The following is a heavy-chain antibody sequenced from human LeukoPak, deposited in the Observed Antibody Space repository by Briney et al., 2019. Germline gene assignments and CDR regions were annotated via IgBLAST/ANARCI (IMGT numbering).Heavy chain of an antibody. CDR2: IYYSGST. Sequence: PSETLSLTCTVSGGSISNSRYYWGWLRQPPGKGLEWLGSIYYSGSTYYSPSLKSRVTISVDTSNNQFSLKLSSVTAADTAVYYCASQYYDILTGYPYYFDYWGQGTLVTVSS. J-gene: IGHJ4*02. D-gene: IGHD3-9*01. V-gene: IGHV4-39*01. CDR3: ASQYYDILTGYPYYFDY. CDR1: GGSISNSRYY.